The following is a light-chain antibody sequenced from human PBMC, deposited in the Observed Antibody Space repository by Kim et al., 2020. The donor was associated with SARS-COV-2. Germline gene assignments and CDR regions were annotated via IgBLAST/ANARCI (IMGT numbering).Light chain of an antibody. V-gene: IGLV3-19*01. CDR1: SLRTYD. Sequence: WGQTGRITCQGDSLRTYDASWYKQKPGQAPVLVIYGENNRPSGIPDRFSGSSSGNTASVTITGAQAEDEADYFCNSRDSSGNSYFFGTGTKVTVL. J-gene: IGLJ1*01. CDR3: NSRDSSGNSYF. CDR2: GEN.